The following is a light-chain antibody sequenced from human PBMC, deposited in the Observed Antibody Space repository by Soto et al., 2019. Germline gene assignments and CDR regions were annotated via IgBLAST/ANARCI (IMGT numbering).Light chain of an antibody. CDR3: QQRGDWPPIT. CDR2: GAS. V-gene: IGKV3-15*01. CDR1: QSVNSN. Sequence: ETVMTQSPATLSVSPGERATLSCRASQSVNSNLAWYQQKLGQAPRVLIFGASTRATGIPARFSGSGSGTDFTLTISSLEPEDFAVYYCQQRGDWPPITFGQGTRLEI. J-gene: IGKJ5*01.